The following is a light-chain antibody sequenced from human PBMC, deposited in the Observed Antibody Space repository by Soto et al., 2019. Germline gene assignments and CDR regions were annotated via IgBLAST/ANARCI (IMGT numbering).Light chain of an antibody. CDR2: GNT. CDR3: QSYDSSLGYV. CDR1: SSNIGAGYD. J-gene: IGLJ1*01. V-gene: IGLV1-40*01. Sequence: QLVLTQPPSVSGAPGQRVTFSCTGSSSNIGAGYDVHWYQQLPGTAPKLLIFGNTNRPSGVPDRFSGSKSGTSASLAITGLQAEDEGDYYCQSYDSSLGYVFGTGTKLTVL.